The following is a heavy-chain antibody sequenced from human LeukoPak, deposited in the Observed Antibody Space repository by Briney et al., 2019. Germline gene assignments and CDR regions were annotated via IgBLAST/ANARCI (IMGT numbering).Heavy chain of an antibody. CDR3: ARVRLAYPDYGMDV. Sequence: GGSLRLSCVASGLTFSDYAMSWVRQAPGKGLEWVSGISGSGGNTYNADSVKGRFTISRDNSKNTLYLQMNSLKAEDTAVYYCARVRLAYPDYGMDVWGQGTTVTVSS. V-gene: IGHV3-23*01. D-gene: IGHD2-2*01. J-gene: IGHJ6*02. CDR1: GLTFSDYA. CDR2: ISGSGGNT.